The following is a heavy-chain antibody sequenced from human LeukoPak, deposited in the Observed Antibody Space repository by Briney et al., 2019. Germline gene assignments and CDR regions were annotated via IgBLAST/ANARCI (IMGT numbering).Heavy chain of an antibody. J-gene: IGHJ3*02. CDR3: ARRLRPDYGDYRDAFDI. D-gene: IGHD4-17*01. V-gene: IGHV5-51*01. CDR1: GYSFTSYW. CDR2: IYPGDSDT. Sequence: KNGESLKISCKGSGYSFTSYWIGWVRQMPGKGLEWMGIIYPGDSDTRYSPSFQGQVTISADKSISTAYLQWSSLKASDTAMYYCARRLRPDYGDYRDAFDIWGQGTMVTVSS.